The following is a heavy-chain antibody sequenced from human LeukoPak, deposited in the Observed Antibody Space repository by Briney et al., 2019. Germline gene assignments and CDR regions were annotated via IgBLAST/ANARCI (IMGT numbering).Heavy chain of an antibody. J-gene: IGHJ6*03. V-gene: IGHV1-2*02. CDR3: ARDGSYSSSWYRDYYYHYMDV. CDR2: INPNSGGT. CDR1: GYTFTGYY. Sequence: ASVKVSCKASGYTFTGYYMHWVRQAPGQGLEWMGWINPNSGGTNYAQKFQGRVTMTRDTSISTAYMELSRLRSDDTAVYYCARDGSYSSSWYRDYYYHYMDVWGKGTTVTVSS. D-gene: IGHD6-13*01.